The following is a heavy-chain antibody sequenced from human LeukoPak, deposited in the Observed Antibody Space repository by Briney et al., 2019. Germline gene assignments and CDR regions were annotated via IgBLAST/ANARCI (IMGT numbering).Heavy chain of an antibody. CDR1: GYSISSGYY. Sequence: SETLSLTCTVSGYSISSGYYWGWIRQPPGKGLEWIGSIYHSGSTYYNPSLKSRVTISVDTSKNQFSLKLSSVTAADTAVYYCARGTPQSSYYDFWSGYYFFDYWGQGTLVTISS. J-gene: IGHJ4*02. V-gene: IGHV4-38-2*02. D-gene: IGHD3-3*01. CDR3: ARGTPQSSYYDFWSGYYFFDY. CDR2: IYHSGST.